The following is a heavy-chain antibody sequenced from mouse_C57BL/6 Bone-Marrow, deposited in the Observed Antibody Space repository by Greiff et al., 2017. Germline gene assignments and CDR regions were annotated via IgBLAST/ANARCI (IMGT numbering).Heavy chain of an antibody. CDR1: GYTFTSYW. J-gene: IGHJ2*01. V-gene: IGHV1-59*01. D-gene: IGHD2-2*01. CDR3: ARTGGGLRRGVDY. CDR2: IDPSDSYT. Sequence: QVQLQQPGAELVRPGTSVKLSCKASGYTFTSYWMHWVKQRPGQGLEWIGVIDPSDSYTNYNQKFKGKATLTVDTSSSTAYMQLSSLTSEDSAVYYCARTGGGLRRGVDYWGQGTTLTVSS.